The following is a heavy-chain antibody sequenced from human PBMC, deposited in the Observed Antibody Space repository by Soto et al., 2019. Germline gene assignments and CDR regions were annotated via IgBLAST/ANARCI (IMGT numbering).Heavy chain of an antibody. J-gene: IGHJ5*02. CDR3: ARHGVVGATTSGWFDP. D-gene: IGHD1-26*01. CDR1: GGSISSYY. CDR2: IYYSGST. V-gene: IGHV4-59*08. Sequence: PSETLSLTCTVSGGSISSYYWSWIRQPPGKGLEWIGYIYYSGSTNYNPSLKSRVTISVDTSKNQFSLKLSSVTAADTAVYYCARHGVVGATTSGWFDPWGQGTLVTVSS.